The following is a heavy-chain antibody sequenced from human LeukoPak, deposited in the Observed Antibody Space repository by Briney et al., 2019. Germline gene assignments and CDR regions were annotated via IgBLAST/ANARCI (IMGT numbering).Heavy chain of an antibody. V-gene: IGHV3-23*01. CDR2: ISYIGGNT. J-gene: IGHJ4*02. CDR1: GFTFSSNS. D-gene: IGHD5-18*01. CDR3: AKLGDAAISDY. Sequence: GGSLRLSCAVSGFTFSSNSMNWVRQAPAKGLEWVSAISYIGGNTYYADSVKGRFTISRDNSKSTVYLQMNSLRDEDTAVYYCAKLGDAAISDYWGQGTLVTVSS.